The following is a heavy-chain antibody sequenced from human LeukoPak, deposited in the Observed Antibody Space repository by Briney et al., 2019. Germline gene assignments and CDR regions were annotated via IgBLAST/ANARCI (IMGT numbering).Heavy chain of an antibody. V-gene: IGHV4-39*01. J-gene: IGHJ6*02. D-gene: IGHD6-13*01. CDR2: IYYSGST. CDR3: ARLGIAAAGPQSRYYYYYGMDV. CDR1: GGSISSSSYY. Sequence: SETLSLTCTVSGGSISSSSYYWGWIRQPPGKGLEWIGSIYYSGSTYYNPSLKSRVTISVDTSKNQFSLKLSSVTAADTAVYYCARLGIAAAGPQSRYYYYYGMDVWGQGTTVTVSS.